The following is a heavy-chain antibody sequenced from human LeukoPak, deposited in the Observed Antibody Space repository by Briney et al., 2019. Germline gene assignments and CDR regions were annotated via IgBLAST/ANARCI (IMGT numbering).Heavy chain of an antibody. V-gene: IGHV1-46*01. CDR2: INPSGGST. CDR3: ARKSAVYDYVWGSYLDY. J-gene: IGHJ4*02. Sequence: ASVKVSCKASGYTFTSYYMHWARQAPGQGLEWMGIINPSGGSTSYAQKFQGRVTMTRDTSTSTVYMELSSLRSEDTAVYYCARKSAVYDYVWGSYLDYWGQGTLVTVSS. CDR1: GYTFTSYY. D-gene: IGHD3-16*02.